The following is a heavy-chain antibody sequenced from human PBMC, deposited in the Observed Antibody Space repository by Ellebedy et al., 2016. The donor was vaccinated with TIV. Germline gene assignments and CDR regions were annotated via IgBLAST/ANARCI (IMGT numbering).Heavy chain of an antibody. J-gene: IGHJ6*02. CDR2: IRQDGSDK. CDR3: ARGHCSGSSCLYYYYGMDV. Sequence: GGSLRLSCAASGFTFSRYWMNWVRQAPGKGLEWVANIRQDGSDKDYVDSVKGRFTVPRDNAKNSLYLQMNSLRAEDTAVYYCARGHCSGSSCLYYYYGMDVWGQGTTVTVSS. V-gene: IGHV3-7*03. D-gene: IGHD2-15*01. CDR1: GFTFSRYW.